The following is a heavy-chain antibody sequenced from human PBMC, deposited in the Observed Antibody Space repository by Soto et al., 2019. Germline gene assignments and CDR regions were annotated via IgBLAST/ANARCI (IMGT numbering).Heavy chain of an antibody. CDR1: GFTFSSYW. CDR2: INSDGSST. Sequence: VQLVESGGGLVQPGGSLRLSCAASGFTFSSYWMHWVRQAPGKGLVWVSRINSDGSSTSYADSVKGRVTISRDNAKNTLYLQMSSLRAEDTAVYYCARSYFDYGDYYSTNFDYWGQGTLVTVSS. D-gene: IGHD4-17*01. J-gene: IGHJ4*02. CDR3: ARSYFDYGDYYSTNFDY. V-gene: IGHV3-74*01.